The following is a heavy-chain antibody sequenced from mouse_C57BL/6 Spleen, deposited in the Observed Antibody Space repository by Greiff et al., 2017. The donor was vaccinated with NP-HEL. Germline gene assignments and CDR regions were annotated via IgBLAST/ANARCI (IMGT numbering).Heavy chain of an antibody. D-gene: IGHD1-1*01. CDR2: INPGSGGT. V-gene: IGHV1-54*01. CDR1: GYAFTNYL. CDR3: ALSTGVVERGAMDY. Sequence: QVQLKESGAELVRPGTSVKVSCKASGYAFTNYLIEWVKQRPGQGLEWIGVINPGSGGTNYNEKFKGKATLTADKSSSTAYMQLSSLTSEDSAVYFCALSTGVVERGAMDYWGQGTSVTVSS. J-gene: IGHJ4*01.